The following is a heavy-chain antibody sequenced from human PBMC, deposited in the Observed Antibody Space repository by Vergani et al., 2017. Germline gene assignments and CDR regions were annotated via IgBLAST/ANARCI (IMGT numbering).Heavy chain of an antibody. CDR3: ASLGLLPPYDAFDI. Sequence: QVQLQQWGAGLLKPSETLSLTCAVYGGSFSGYYWSWIRQPPGKGLEWIGEINHSGSTNYNPSLKSRVTISVDTSKNQFSRKLSSVTAADTAVYYCASLGLLPPYDAFDIWGQGTMVTVSS. CDR1: GGSFSGYY. CDR2: INHSGST. D-gene: IGHD3-22*01. V-gene: IGHV4-34*01. J-gene: IGHJ3*02.